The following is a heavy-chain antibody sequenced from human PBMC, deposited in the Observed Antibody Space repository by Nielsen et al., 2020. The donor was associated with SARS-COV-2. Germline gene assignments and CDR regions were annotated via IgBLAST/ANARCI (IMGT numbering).Heavy chain of an antibody. J-gene: IGHJ6*02. CDR2: INTNTGNP. Sequence: ASVKVSCKASGYTFTTYAINWVRQAPGQGLEWMGWINTNTGNPTYAQGFTGRFVFSLDTSVSTAYLQISSLKAEDTAVYYCAKGNSKLSWFGELALYYYYYGLDVWGQGTTVTVSS. CDR3: AKGNSKLSWFGELALYYYYYGLDV. D-gene: IGHD3-10*01. V-gene: IGHV7-4-1*02. CDR1: GYTFTTYA.